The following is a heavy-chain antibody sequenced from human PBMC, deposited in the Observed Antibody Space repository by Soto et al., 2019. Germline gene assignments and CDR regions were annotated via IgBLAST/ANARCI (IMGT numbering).Heavy chain of an antibody. CDR1: GFTFSSYA. CDR3: ARDAAVPYDYVWGSYRPAGWFDP. J-gene: IGHJ5*02. D-gene: IGHD3-16*02. CDR2: ISYDGSNK. V-gene: IGHV3-30-3*01. Sequence: PGGSLRLSCAASGFTFSSYAMHWVRQAPGKGLEWVAVISYDGSNKYYADSVKGRFTISRDNSKNTLYLQMNSLRAEDTAVYYCARDAAVPYDYVWGSYRPAGWFDPWGQGTLVTV.